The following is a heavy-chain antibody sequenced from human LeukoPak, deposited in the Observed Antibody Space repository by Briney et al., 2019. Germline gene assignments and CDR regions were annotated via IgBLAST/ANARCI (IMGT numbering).Heavy chain of an antibody. CDR2: ISGSGGST. CDR3: AKDLMTTVTTYYYYYMDV. V-gene: IGHV3-23*01. D-gene: IGHD4-17*01. Sequence: GGSLRLSCAASGFTFSSYAMSWVRQAPGKGLEWVSAISGSGGSTYYADSVKGRFTISRDNSKNTLYLQMNSLRAGDTAVYYCAKDLMTTVTTYYYYYMDVWGKGTTVTVSS. CDR1: GFTFSSYA. J-gene: IGHJ6*03.